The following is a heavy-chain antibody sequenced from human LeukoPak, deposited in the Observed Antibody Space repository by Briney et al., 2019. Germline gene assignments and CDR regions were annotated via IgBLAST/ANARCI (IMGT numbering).Heavy chain of an antibody. D-gene: IGHD3-10*01. CDR3: ARDHPGSYLVY. J-gene: IGHJ4*02. CDR1: GGSLDPYY. Sequence: SETLSLTCSVSGGSLDPYYWSWIRQPAGKGLEWIGRIYTSGSTNYNPSLKSRVTMSVDTSKNQFSLKLSSVTAADTAVYYCARDHPGSYLVYWGQGTLVTVSS. CDR2: IYTSGST. V-gene: IGHV4-4*07.